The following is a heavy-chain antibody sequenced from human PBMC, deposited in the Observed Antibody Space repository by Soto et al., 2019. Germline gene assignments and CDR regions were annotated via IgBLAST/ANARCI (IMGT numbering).Heavy chain of an antibody. CDR2: ISGSGGST. Sequence: GGSLRLSCAASGFTFSSYAMSWVRQAPGKGLEWVSAISGSGGSTYYADSVKGRFTISRDNSKNTLYLQMNSLRAEDTAVYYCAKDQHDFWSGSASTCFVYWGQGTLVTVSS. J-gene: IGHJ4*02. D-gene: IGHD3-3*01. CDR3: AKDQHDFWSGSASTCFVY. V-gene: IGHV3-23*01. CDR1: GFTFSSYA.